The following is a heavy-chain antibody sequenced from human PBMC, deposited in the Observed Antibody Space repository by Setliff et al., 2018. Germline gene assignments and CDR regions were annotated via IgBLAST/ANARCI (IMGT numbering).Heavy chain of an antibody. V-gene: IGHV1-69*05. D-gene: IGHD6-6*01. CDR3: AREGVDSRSSTDYRYYMDV. CDR2: IIPIFGTT. CDR1: GGTFKNYG. J-gene: IGHJ6*03. Sequence: SVKVSCKASGGTFKNYGISWVRQAPGQGLEWMGGIIPIFGTTNYAQKFQGRATIITDESTSTAYMELSSLRSEDTAVYYCAREGVDSRSSTDYRYYMDVWSKGTTVTVSS.